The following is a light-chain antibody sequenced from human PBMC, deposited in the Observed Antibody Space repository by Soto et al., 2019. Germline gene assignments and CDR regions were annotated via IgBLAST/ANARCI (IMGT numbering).Light chain of an antibody. V-gene: IGKV1-5*03. Sequence: DIQMTQSPSTLSASVGDRVTITCRASQSISSWLAWYQQKPGKAPKLLIYKASSLGSGVPSRFSGSGSGTDFTLTISSLQPDDFATYYCQQSRVFGPGTKVDIK. J-gene: IGKJ3*01. CDR1: QSISSW. CDR2: KAS. CDR3: QQSRV.